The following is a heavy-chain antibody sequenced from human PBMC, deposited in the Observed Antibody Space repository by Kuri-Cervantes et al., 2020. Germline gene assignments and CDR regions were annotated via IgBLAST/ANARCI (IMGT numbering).Heavy chain of an antibody. CDR1: GFTFSSYG. D-gene: IGHD2-2*01. Sequence: GGSLRLSCAASGFTFSSYGMHWVRQAPGKGLEWVAVISYDGSNKYYADSVKGRFTISRDNSKNTLYLQMNRLRAVDTAVYHCAKNWGRSSAMSDYWGQGTLVTVSS. J-gene: IGHJ4*02. V-gene: IGHV3-30*18. CDR3: AKNWGRSSAMSDY. CDR2: ISYDGSNK.